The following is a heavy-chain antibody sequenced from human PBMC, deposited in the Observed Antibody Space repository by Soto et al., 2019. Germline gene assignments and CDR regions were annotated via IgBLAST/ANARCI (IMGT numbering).Heavy chain of an antibody. CDR1: GGSFSGYY. CDR3: ARAGIRYFHWTSYYYYGMDV. Sequence: QVQLQQWGAGLLKPSETLSLTCAVYGGSFSGYYWSWIRQPPGKGLEWIGEINHSGSTNYNPSLKSRVTISVDTSKNQFSLKLSSVTAADTAVYYCARAGIRYFHWTSYYYYGMDVWGQGTTVTVSS. V-gene: IGHV4-34*01. D-gene: IGHD3-9*01. CDR2: INHSGST. J-gene: IGHJ6*02.